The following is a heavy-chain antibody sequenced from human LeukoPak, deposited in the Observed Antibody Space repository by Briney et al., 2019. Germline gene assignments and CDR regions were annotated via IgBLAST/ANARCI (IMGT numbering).Heavy chain of an antibody. CDR2: LYHDGGT. D-gene: IGHD4-11*01. CDR3: AKDQVTH. J-gene: IGHJ4*02. CDR1: GFTVSSNY. Sequence: PGGSLRLSCAASGFTVSSNYMSWVRQAPGKGLEYVSVLYHDGGTYSADSVKGRFSISRDNSKNTLSLQMNSLRTEDTAVYYCAKDQVTHWGQGTLVTVSS. V-gene: IGHV3-53*05.